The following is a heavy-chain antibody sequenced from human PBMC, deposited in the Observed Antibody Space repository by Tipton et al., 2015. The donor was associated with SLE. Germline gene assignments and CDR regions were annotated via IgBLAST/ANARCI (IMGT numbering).Heavy chain of an antibody. D-gene: IGHD7-27*01. J-gene: IGHJ4*02. CDR1: GGSISSYY. CDR2: IYYSGST. V-gene: IGHV4-59*12. CDR3: AREEERRLGILDY. Sequence: TLSLTCTVSGGSISSYYWSWIRQPPGKGLEWIGYIYYSGSTNYNPSLKSRVTISVDTSKNQFSLKLSSVTAADTAVYYCAREEERRLGILDYWGQGTLVTVSS.